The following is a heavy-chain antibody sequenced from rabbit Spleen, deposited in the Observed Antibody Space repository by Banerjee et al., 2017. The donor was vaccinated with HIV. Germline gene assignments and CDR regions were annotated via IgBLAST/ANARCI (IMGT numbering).Heavy chain of an antibody. Sequence: VESGGGLVKPGASLTLTCTASGFSFSNSYDMCWVHQAPGKGLEWIGCIYTGNGKTYYASWAKGRFTMYKASSTTVTLQLTSLTAADTATYFCARSGVVGGDYTWDLWGQGTLVTVS. V-gene: IGHV1S40*01. CDR1: GFSFSNSYD. D-gene: IGHD1-1*01. CDR2: IYTGNGKT. CDR3: ARSGVVGGDYTWDL. J-gene: IGHJ6*01.